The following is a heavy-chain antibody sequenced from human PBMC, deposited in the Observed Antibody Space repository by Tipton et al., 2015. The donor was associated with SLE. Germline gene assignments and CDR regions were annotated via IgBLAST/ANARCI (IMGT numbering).Heavy chain of an antibody. D-gene: IGHD2-15*01. CDR1: GFTFSTYT. CDR2: ISFDGSNK. CDR3: ARRAAEAAATYWYFDL. V-gene: IGHV3-30*04. J-gene: IGHJ2*01. Sequence: QLVQSGGGVVQPGMSLRLSCAASGFTFSTYTLHWVRQAPGKGLEWVALISFDGSNKYYADSVKGRFTISRDNSKNTLYLQMNSLRAEDTAIYYCARRAAEAAATYWYFDLWGRGTLVTVSS.